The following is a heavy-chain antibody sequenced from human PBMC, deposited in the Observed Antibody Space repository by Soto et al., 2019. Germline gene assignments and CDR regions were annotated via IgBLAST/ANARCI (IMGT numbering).Heavy chain of an antibody. V-gene: IGHV4-59*08. D-gene: IGHD2-21*01. J-gene: IGHJ5*01. Sequence: TFSLTCNISGEFVSPYYWSWFLQVPGKGLEWIADIFYNGDTNYNPSLRSRVTISLDTSKSQFSLKMNSVTAADTAIYYCARRDGIYRGDCFDSWGQGTLVRVSS. CDR2: IFYNGDT. CDR3: ARRDGIYRGDCFDS. CDR1: GEFVSPYY.